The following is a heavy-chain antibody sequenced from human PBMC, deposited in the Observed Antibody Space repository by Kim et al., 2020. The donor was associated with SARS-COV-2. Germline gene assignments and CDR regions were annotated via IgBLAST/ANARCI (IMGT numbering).Heavy chain of an antibody. J-gene: IGHJ4*01. D-gene: IGHD6-13*01. CDR1: GFTFSSNA. CDR3: AKELVSRSSLSFDY. Sequence: GSLRLSCSVSGFTFSSNAMAWVRQAPGKGPEWLSAISPSGGDTYYADSVKGRFTTSRDNSKSTLYLQMNSLRVEDTAIYYCAKELVSRSSLSFDYWGHGTLVTVSS. V-gene: IGHV3-23*01. CDR2: ISPSGGDT.